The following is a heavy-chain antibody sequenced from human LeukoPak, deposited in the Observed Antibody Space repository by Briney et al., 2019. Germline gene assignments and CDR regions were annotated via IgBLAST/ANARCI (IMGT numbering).Heavy chain of an antibody. CDR1: GFTFSSYS. J-gene: IGHJ5*02. CDR3: ARDMATADDFNWFDP. CDR2: ISSSSSHI. V-gene: IGHV3-21*01. D-gene: IGHD3-3*01. Sequence: GGSLRLSCAASGFTFSSYSMNWVRQAPGKGLEWVSSISSSSSHIYYADSVKGRFTISRDNAKNSLYLQMNSLRAEDTAVYYCARDMATADDFNWFDPWGQGTLVTVSS.